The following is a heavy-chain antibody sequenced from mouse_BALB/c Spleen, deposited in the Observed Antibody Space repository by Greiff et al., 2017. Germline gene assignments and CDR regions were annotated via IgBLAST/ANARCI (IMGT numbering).Heavy chain of an antibody. D-gene: IGHD4-1*01. CDR2: ISNLAYSI. CDR1: GFTFSDYG. V-gene: IGHV5-15*02. CDR3: ARNWDEDAMDY. Sequence: EVKVVESGGGLVQPGGSRKLSCAASGFTFSDYGMAWVRQAPGKGPEWVAFISNLAYSIYYADTVTGRFTISRENAKNTLYLEMSSLRSEDTAMYYCARNWDEDAMDYWGQGTSVTVSS. J-gene: IGHJ4*01.